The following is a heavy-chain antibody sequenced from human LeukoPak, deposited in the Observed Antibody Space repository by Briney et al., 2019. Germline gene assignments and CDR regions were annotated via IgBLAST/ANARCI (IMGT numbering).Heavy chain of an antibody. Sequence: GESLKISCKGSGYSFTTYWIGWVRQMPGKGLEWMGIIYPGDSDTRYSPSFQGQVTISADKSISTAYLQWSSLKASDTAMYYCARRIAVAGTPFDYWGQGTLVTVSS. V-gene: IGHV5-51*01. J-gene: IGHJ4*02. CDR2: IYPGDSDT. D-gene: IGHD6-19*01. CDR1: GYSFTTYW. CDR3: ARRIAVAGTPFDY.